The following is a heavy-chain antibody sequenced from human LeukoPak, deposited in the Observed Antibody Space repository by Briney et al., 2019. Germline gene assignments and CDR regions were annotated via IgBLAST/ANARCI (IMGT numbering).Heavy chain of an antibody. Sequence: SGPTLVNPTQTLTLTCTFSGFSLSTSGVGVGWIRQPPGKALEWLALIYWDGDKRYSPSLKNRLTITKDTSKNQVVLTMTNMDPVDTATYYCAHMSEMATTIDYWGQGTLVTVSS. J-gene: IGHJ4*02. CDR2: IYWDGDK. D-gene: IGHD5-24*01. CDR1: GFSLSTSGVG. V-gene: IGHV2-5*02. CDR3: AHMSEMATTIDY.